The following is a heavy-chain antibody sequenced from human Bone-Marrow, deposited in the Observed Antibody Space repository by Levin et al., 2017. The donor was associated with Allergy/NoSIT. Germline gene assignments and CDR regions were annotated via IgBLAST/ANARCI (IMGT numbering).Heavy chain of an antibody. J-gene: IGHJ6*03. CDR2: SYTSGNI. D-gene: IGHD2-21*01. CDR1: GVSITSGSYY. CDR3: ARVLQYSYYYTDV. Sequence: KTSETLSLTCTVSGVSITSGSYYWSWIRQPAGKGLEWIGHSYTSGNITYNPSLKSRVTISLDTSKNQFYLKLRSVTAADTAVYYCARVLQYSYYYTDVWGKGTMVTVSS. V-gene: IGHV4-61*09.